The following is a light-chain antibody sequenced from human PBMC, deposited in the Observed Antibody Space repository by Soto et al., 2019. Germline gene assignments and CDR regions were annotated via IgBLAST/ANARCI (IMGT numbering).Light chain of an antibody. CDR3: QQSYRTCT. Sequence: DIQMTQSPSSLSASVGDRDTITCRASQSISSYLNWYQQKPGKAPKLLIYAASSLQSGVPSRFSGSGSGTDFTLTISSLQPEDFATYYCQQSYRTCTFGQGTKLEIK. CDR2: AAS. V-gene: IGKV1-39*01. CDR1: QSISSY. J-gene: IGKJ2*02.